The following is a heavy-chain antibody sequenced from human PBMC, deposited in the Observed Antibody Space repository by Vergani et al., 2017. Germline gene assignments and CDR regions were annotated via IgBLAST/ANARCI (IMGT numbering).Heavy chain of an antibody. J-gene: IGHJ6*02. CDR3: ARDPDIVVVPAAPYYYYYYGMDV. D-gene: IGHD2-2*01. CDR2: ISAYNGNT. CDR1: GYTFTSYG. Sequence: QVQLVQSGAEVKKPGASMKVSCKASGYTFTSYGISWVRQAPGQGLEWMGWISAYNGNTNYAQKLQGRVTITTDTSTSTAYMELRSLRSDDTAVYYCARDPDIVVVPAAPYYYYYYGMDVWGQGTTVTVSS. V-gene: IGHV1-18*04.